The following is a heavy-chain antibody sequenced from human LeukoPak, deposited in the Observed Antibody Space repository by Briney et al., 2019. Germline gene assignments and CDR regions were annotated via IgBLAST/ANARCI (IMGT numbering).Heavy chain of an antibody. CDR1: GFTFSSYS. Sequence: GGSLRLSCAASGFTFSSYSMNWVRQAPGKGLEWVAVIWYDGSNKYYADSVKGRFTISRDNSKNTLYLQMNSLRAEDTAVYYCARERGAHSSSWPADAFDIWGQGTMVTVSS. CDR2: IWYDGSNK. D-gene: IGHD6-13*01. V-gene: IGHV3-33*08. CDR3: ARERGAHSSSWPADAFDI. J-gene: IGHJ3*02.